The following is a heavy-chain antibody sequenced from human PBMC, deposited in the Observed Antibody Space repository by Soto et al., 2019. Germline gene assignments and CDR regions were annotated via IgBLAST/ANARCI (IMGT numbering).Heavy chain of an antibody. D-gene: IGHD6-19*01. V-gene: IGHV3-9*01. CDR3: AKAGCSDANCHFWALES. CDR2: INWNSGKV. J-gene: IGHJ4*02. Sequence: EMQLVESGGGLVPPGRSLRLSCAGFGFKFEDYAMHWVRQVPGKGLEWVSYINWNSGKVKYADSVKGRFTISRDNAKNSLNLHMTSLKSEDTALYYCAKAGCSDANCHFWALESWGQGTLVSVSS. CDR1: GFKFEDYA.